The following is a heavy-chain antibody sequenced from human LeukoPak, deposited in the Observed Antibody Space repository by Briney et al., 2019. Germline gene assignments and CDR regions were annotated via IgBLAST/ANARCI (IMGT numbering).Heavy chain of an antibody. CDR3: ARDVPHLPAAKYYYYGMDV. D-gene: IGHD2-2*01. CDR2: IYTSGST. V-gene: IGHV4-4*07. Sequence: SETLSLTCTVSGGSISSYYRSWIGQPAGKGLEWIGRIYTSGSTNYNPSLKSRVTMSVDTSKNQFSLKLSSVTAADTAVYYCARDVPHLPAAKYYYYGMDVWGQGTTVTVSS. J-gene: IGHJ6*02. CDR1: GGSISSYY.